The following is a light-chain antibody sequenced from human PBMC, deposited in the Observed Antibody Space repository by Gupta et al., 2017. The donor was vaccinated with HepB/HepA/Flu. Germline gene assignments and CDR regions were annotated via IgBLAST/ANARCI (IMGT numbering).Light chain of an antibody. V-gene: IGLV7-46*01. J-gene: IGLJ2*01. CDR1: TGTVTSGQY. Sequence: QSVLTHETSLTVSPGGAVILACVSTTGTVTSGQYPYWFQQRPGQVPRTLIHDTNIKPAWTPARFSGSFLWGKAALTLSVAKPEDEAEYYCSLYYSCVVIFGGGTKLTVL. CDR2: DTN. CDR3: SLYYSCVVI.